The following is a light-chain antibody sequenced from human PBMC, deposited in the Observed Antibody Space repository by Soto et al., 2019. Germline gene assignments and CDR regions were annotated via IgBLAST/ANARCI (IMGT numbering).Light chain of an antibody. Sequence: DIQMTQSPSSLYASVGDTVTITCRASQSISSYLNWYQHKPGKAPKLLIYAASSLQSGVPSRFSGSGSGTDFTLTISSLQPEDFATYYCQQSYSTPYTFGQGTKLEIK. J-gene: IGKJ2*01. CDR3: QQSYSTPYT. CDR1: QSISSY. V-gene: IGKV1-39*01. CDR2: AAS.